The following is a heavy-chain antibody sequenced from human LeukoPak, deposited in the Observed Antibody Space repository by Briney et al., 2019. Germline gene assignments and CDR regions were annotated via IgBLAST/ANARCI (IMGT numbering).Heavy chain of an antibody. CDR1: GGTSNSHA. CDR3: ATTNDGGGYQWGDFFDF. V-gene: IGHV1-69*04. Sequence: SVKVSCKASGGTSNSHAISWVRQAPGQGLEWMGRIIPNHGTTNRAQNFQDRVTLTADKSTNTAYMELTSLTSDDTAVYYCATTNDGGGYQWGDFFDFWGQGTLVTVSS. CDR2: IIPNHGTT. J-gene: IGHJ4*02. D-gene: IGHD3-22*01.